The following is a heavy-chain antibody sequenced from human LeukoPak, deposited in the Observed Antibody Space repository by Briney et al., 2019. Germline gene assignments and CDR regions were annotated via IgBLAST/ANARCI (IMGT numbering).Heavy chain of an antibody. J-gene: IGHJ4*02. CDR1: GGSISSGGYS. CDR2: IYHSGST. CDR3: ARGTGRGGYYPY. D-gene: IGHD3-22*01. V-gene: IGHV4-30-2*01. Sequence: SQTLSLTCAVSGGSISSGGYSWSWIRQPPGKGLEWIGYIYHSGSTYYNPSLKSRVTISVDRSKNQFSLKLSSVTAADTAVYYCARGTGRGGYYPYWGQGTLVTVSS.